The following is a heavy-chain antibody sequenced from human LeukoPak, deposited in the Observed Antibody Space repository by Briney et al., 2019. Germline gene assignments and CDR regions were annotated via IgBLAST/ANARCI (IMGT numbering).Heavy chain of an antibody. Sequence: SETLSLTCTVSGGSISSYYWSWIRQPAGKGLEWIGRIYTSGSTNYNPSLKSRVTMSVNTSKNQFSLKLSSVTAADTAVYYCARLYGSGSNHYYYYMDVWGKGTTVTVSS. J-gene: IGHJ6*03. D-gene: IGHD3-10*01. CDR1: GGSISSYY. V-gene: IGHV4-4*07. CDR3: ARLYGSGSNHYYYYMDV. CDR2: IYTSGST.